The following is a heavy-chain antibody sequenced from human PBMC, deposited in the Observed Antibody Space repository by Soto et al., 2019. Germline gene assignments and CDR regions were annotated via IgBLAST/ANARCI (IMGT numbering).Heavy chain of an antibody. J-gene: IGHJ4*02. CDR2: ISGSGGST. CDR1: AFTFISYA. Sequence: GGSLRLSCASSAFTFISYAMSWVRQAPGKGLEWVSAISGSGGSTYYADSVKGRFTISRDNSKNTLYLQMNSLRAEDTAVYYCAKDRAARHYFDYWGQGTLVTVSS. V-gene: IGHV3-23*01. D-gene: IGHD6-6*01. CDR3: AKDRAARHYFDY.